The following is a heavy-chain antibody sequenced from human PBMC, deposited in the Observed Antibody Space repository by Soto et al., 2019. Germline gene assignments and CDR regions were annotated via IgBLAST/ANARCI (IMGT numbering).Heavy chain of an antibody. CDR1: GGSISSYY. D-gene: IGHD2-2*02. V-gene: IGHV4-4*07. J-gene: IGHJ4*02. CDR2: IYTSGST. Sequence: SETLSLTCTVSGGSISSYYWSWIRQPAGKGLEWIGRIYTSGSTNYNPSLKSRVTMSVDTSKNQFSLKLSSVTAADTAVYYCARDLCSSTSCYIPYFDYWGQGTLVTVSS. CDR3: ARDLCSSTSCYIPYFDY.